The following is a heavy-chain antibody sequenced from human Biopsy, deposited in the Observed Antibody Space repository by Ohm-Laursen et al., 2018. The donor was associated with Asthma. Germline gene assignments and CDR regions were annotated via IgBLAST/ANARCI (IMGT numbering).Heavy chain of an antibody. D-gene: IGHD3-3*01. CDR3: ASRGGDFWSGYYMDY. CDR1: GFSFGSFG. CDR2: ISFDGRYE. J-gene: IGHJ4*02. V-gene: IGHV3-30*03. Sequence: SLRLSCAASGFSFGSFGMHWVRQVPGKGPEWVALISFDGRYEYYADSVKGRFTISRDNPMKRLYMQMSSLTAEDTAVYYCASRGGDFWSGYYMDYWGQGTLVTVSS.